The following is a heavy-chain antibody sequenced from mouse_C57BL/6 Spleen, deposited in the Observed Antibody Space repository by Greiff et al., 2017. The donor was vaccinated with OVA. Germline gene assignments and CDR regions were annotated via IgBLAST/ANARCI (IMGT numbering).Heavy chain of an antibody. J-gene: IGHJ3*01. CDR1: GFTFSDYG. V-gene: IGHV5-17*01. CDR3: ARDYGSGLFFAY. CDR2: ISSGSSTI. Sequence: DVMLVESGGGLVKPGGSLKLSCAASGFTFSDYGMHWVRQAPEKGLEWVAYISSGSSTIYYADTVKGRFTISRDNAKNTLFLQMTSLRSEDTAMYYCARDYGSGLFFAYWGQGTLVTVSA. D-gene: IGHD1-1*01.